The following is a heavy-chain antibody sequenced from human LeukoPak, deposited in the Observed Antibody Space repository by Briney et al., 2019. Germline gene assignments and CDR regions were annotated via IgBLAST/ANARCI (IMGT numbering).Heavy chain of an antibody. V-gene: IGHV1-69-2*01. CDR3: ATDYCSGTSCYRRRYYYYYYMDV. D-gene: IGHD2-2*02. CDR1: GYTFTDYY. CDR2: VDPEDGET. Sequence: ASVKISCKVSGYTFTDYYMHWVQQAPGKGLEWMGLVDPEDGETIYAEKFQGRVTITADTSTDTAYMELSSLRSEDTAVYYCATDYCSGTSCYRRRYYYYYYMDVWGKGTTVTVSS. J-gene: IGHJ6*03.